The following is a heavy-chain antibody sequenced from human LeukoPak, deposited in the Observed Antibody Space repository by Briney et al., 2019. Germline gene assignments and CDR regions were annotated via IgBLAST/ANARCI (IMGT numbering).Heavy chain of an antibody. J-gene: IGHJ4*02. CDR1: GGPISSYY. CDR2: IHYSGST. CDR3: ARDRYFDS. Sequence: SETLSLTCAVSGGPISSYYWSWIRQPPGKGLEWIGYIHYSGSTNYNPSLKSRVTISVDTSKNQFSLKLSSVTAADTAVYYCARDRYFDSWGQGALVTVSS. V-gene: IGHV4-59*01.